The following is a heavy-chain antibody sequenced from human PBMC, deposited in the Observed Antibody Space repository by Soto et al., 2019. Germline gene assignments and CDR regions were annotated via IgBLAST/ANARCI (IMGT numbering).Heavy chain of an antibody. D-gene: IGHD4-17*01. V-gene: IGHV1-69*12. CDR3: ARDLVMLYGDYNYYYGMDV. J-gene: IGHJ6*02. CDR1: GGTFSSYA. Sequence: QVQLVQSGAEVKKPGSSVKVSCKASGGTFSSYAISWVRQAPGQGLEWMGGIIPIFGTANYAQKFQGRVTITADESTSTAYMELSSLRSEYTAVYYCARDLVMLYGDYNYYYGMDVWGQGTTVTVSS. CDR2: IIPIFGTA.